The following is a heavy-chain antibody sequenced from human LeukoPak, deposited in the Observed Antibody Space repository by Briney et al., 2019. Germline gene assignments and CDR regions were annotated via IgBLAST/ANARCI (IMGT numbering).Heavy chain of an antibody. CDR2: IKQDGSEK. D-gene: IGHD5-12*01. CDR3: ARNAGYDYHDAFDI. V-gene: IGHV3-7*01. J-gene: IGHJ3*02. Sequence: GGSLRLSCAASGFTLSSYWMSWVRQAPGKGLEWVANIKQDGSEKYYVDSVKGRFTISRDNAKNSLYLQMNSLRAEDTAVYYCARNAGYDYHDAFDIWGQGTMVTVSS. CDR1: GFTLSSYW.